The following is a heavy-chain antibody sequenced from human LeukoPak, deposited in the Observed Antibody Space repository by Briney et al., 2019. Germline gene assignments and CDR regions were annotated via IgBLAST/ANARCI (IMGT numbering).Heavy chain of an antibody. Sequence: SETLSLTCTVSGGSISSSSYYWGWLRQPPGKGLEWIGSIYYSGSTYYNPSLKSRVTISVDTSKNQFSLKLSSVTAADTAVYYCASALWFGERRGWFDPWGQGTLVTVSS. CDR1: GGSISSSSYY. CDR3: ASALWFGERRGWFDP. D-gene: IGHD3-10*01. CDR2: IYYSGST. J-gene: IGHJ5*02. V-gene: IGHV4-39*01.